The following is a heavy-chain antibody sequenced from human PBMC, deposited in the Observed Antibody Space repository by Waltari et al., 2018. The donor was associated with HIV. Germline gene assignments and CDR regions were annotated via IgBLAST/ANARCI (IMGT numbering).Heavy chain of an antibody. D-gene: IGHD5-18*01. CDR2: IYTSGST. V-gene: IGHV4-61*02. J-gene: IGHJ4*02. CDR3: ASQYSYGLRPNFFDY. Sequence: QVQLQESGPGLVKPSQTLSLTCSVSGGSISSGSYYWSWIRQPAGKGLEGIGRIYTSGSTNYTPSLKSRVSISVDTAKNQFSLKLSSVTAADTAVYYCASQYSYGLRPNFFDYWGQGTLVTVSS. CDR1: GGSISSGSYY.